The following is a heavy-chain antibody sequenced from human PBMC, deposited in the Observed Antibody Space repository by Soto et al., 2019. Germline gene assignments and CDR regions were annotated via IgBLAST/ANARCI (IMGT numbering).Heavy chain of an antibody. CDR2: ISSSSSTI. D-gene: IGHD3-16*01. CDR1: GFTFSSYS. V-gene: IGHV3-48*04. J-gene: IGHJ3*02. Sequence: GGSLRLSCAASGFTFSSYSMNWVRQAPGKGLEWVSYISSSSSTIYYADSVKGRFTISRDNAKNSLYLQMNSLRAEDTAVYYCARSVTGKDAFYIWGQGTMVTVSS. CDR3: ARSVTGKDAFYI.